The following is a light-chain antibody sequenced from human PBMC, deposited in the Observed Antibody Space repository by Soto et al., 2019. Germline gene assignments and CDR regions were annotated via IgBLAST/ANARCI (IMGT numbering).Light chain of an antibody. Sequence: EIVMMQSPATLSVSPGERVTLSCRASQSVSSNLAWYQQKSGQAPRLLIYGASTRATGIPARFSGSGSGTEFTLTTSSLQSEDVAIYYCQQYNNWPPVTFGQGTRLEIK. CDR3: QQYNNWPPVT. V-gene: IGKV3-15*01. J-gene: IGKJ5*01. CDR2: GAS. CDR1: QSVSSN.